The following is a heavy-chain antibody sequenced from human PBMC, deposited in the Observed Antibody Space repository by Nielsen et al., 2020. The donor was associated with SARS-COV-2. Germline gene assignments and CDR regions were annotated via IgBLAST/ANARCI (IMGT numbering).Heavy chain of an antibody. CDR3: ARDSNWKFDY. CDR1: GLTVSRNY. Sequence: GGSLRLSCAASGLTVSRNYMTWVRQAPGKGLEWVSVIYTDGDTYYADSVKGRFTISRDNSKNTLHLQMNTLRAEDTAVYYCARDSNWKFDYWGQGTLVTVSS. J-gene: IGHJ4*02. V-gene: IGHV3-66*01. CDR2: IYTDGDT. D-gene: IGHD1-20*01.